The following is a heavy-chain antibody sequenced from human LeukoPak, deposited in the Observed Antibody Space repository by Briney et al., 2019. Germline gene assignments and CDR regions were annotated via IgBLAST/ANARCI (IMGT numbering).Heavy chain of an antibody. CDR1: GGSISSYY. V-gene: IGHV4-59*08. CDR3: ARSIIGTRSKFDY. CDR2: VYYSGSN. J-gene: IGHJ4*02. Sequence: SETLSLTCTASGGSISSYYWSWIRQPPGKGLEWIVYVYYSGSNNYNPSLKSRVTISVATSKNHFSLKLSSVTAADTAVYSCARSIIGTRSKFDYWGQGTLVTVSS. D-gene: IGHD1/OR15-1a*01.